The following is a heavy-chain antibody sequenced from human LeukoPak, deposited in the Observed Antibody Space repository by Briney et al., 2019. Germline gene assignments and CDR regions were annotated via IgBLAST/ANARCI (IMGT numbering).Heavy chain of an antibody. J-gene: IGHJ5*02. Sequence: ASVKVSCKASGYTFTSYDINWVRQATGQGLEWMGWMNRNSGNTGYAQKFRGRVTMTRNTSISTAYMELSSLRSEDTAVYYCASYKDWFDPWGQGNLVTVSS. CDR1: GYTFTSYD. CDR3: ASYKDWFDP. V-gene: IGHV1-8*01. CDR2: MNRNSGNT. D-gene: IGHD1-1*01.